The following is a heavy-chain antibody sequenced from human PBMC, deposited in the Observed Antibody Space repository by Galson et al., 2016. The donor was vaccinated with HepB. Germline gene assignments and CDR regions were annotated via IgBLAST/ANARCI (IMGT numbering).Heavy chain of an antibody. CDR1: GFSLSTSSMR. CDR2: IDGDDDK. Sequence: PALVTPTQTLTLTCTFSGFSLSTSSMRVGWIRQPPGKALEWLARIDGDDDKVYSTSLKTRLTISKDTSKNQVVLTMTNMDPVDTATYYCARLTAPGKGYVDYWGQGTLVTVSS. J-gene: IGHJ4*02. CDR3: ARLTAPGKGYVDY. V-gene: IGHV2-70*04. D-gene: IGHD7-27*01.